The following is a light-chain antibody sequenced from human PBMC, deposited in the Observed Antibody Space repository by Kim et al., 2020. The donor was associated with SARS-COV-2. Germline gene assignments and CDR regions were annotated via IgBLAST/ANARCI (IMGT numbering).Light chain of an antibody. V-gene: IGLV4-69*01. CDR1: SGHSSYA. CDR2: VNSDGSH. CDR3: QTWGTGIPYV. Sequence: QLVLTQSPSASASLGPSVKLTCTLSSGHSSYAIAWHQQQPEKGPRYLMKVNSDGSHSKGDGIPDRFSGSSSGAERYLTISSLQSEDEADYYCQTWGTGIPYVFGTGTKVTVL. J-gene: IGLJ1*01.